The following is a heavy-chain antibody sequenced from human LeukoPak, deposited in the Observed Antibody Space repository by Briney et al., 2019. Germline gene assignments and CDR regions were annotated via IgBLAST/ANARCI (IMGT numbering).Heavy chain of an antibody. Sequence: ASVKVSCKASGYTFTTHDIDWVRQATGQGLEWLGWMSPNSGDTGYAQKFQGRVTMTSDSSISTAYMELSSLRSEDTAIYYCVRTPPNWGFDYWGQGTLVTVSS. CDR3: VRTPPNWGFDY. CDR1: GYTFTTHD. V-gene: IGHV1-8*01. CDR2: MSPNSGDT. J-gene: IGHJ4*02. D-gene: IGHD7-27*01.